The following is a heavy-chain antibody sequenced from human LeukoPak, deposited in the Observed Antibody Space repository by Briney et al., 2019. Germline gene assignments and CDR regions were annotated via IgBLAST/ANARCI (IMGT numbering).Heavy chain of an antibody. CDR2: ISAYNGNT. CDR3: AREPYSGSYRVGAFDI. V-gene: IGHV1-18*01. J-gene: IGHJ3*02. D-gene: IGHD1-26*01. CDR1: GYTFTSYG. Sequence: GASVKVSCKASGYTFTSYGISWVRQAPGQGLEWMGWISAYNGNTNYAQKLQGRVTMTTDTSTSTAYMELRSLRSDGTAVYYCAREPYSGSYRVGAFDIWGQGTMVTVSS.